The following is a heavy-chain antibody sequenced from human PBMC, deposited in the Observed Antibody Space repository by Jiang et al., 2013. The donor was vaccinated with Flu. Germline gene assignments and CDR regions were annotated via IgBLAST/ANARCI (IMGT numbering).Heavy chain of an antibody. CDR1: GGSFSDYY. CDR2: IDDRGSI. D-gene: IGHD3-3*01. CDR3: ARLAITIFGNHFDY. Sequence: LLKPSETLSLTCAVYGGSFSDYYWSWIRQSPGKGLEWIGEIDDRGSINYNPSLESRVTISVDTSKNQFSLNLTSVTAADTAVYYCARLAITIFGNHFDYWGPGNPGHRLL. J-gene: IGHJ4*02. V-gene: IGHV4-34*01.